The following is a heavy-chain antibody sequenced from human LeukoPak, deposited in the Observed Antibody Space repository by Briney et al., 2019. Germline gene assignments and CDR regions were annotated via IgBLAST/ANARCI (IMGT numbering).Heavy chain of an antibody. CDR3: AREGRMVRGVTYGLDY. J-gene: IGHJ4*02. CDR2: INHSGST. D-gene: IGHD3-10*01. V-gene: IGHV4-34*01. CDR1: GGSFSGYY. Sequence: SETLSLTCAVYGGSFSGYYWSWIRQPPGKGLEWIGEINHSGSTNYNPSLKSRVTISVDTSKNQFSLKLSSVTAADTAVYYCAREGRMVRGVTYGLDYWGQGTLVTVSS.